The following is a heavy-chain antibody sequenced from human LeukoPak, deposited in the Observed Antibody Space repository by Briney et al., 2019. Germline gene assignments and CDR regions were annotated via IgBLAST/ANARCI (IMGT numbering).Heavy chain of an antibody. CDR2: IYTSGST. V-gene: IGHV4-4*07. Sequence: SETLSLTCTVSGVSISSYYWSWIRQPAGKGLEWIGRIYTSGSTNYNPSLKSRVSMSVDTSKNQFSLKLSSVTAADTAVFYCARENSGSYREFDYWGQGTLVTVSS. CDR1: GVSISSYY. CDR3: ARENSGSYREFDY. J-gene: IGHJ4*02. D-gene: IGHD1-26*01.